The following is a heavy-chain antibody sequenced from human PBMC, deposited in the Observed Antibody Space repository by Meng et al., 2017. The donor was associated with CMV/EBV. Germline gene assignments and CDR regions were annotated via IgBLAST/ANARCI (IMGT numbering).Heavy chain of an antibody. CDR3: AREGVGCSSTSCFPSSGMDV. CDR1: GGSFSGYY. V-gene: IGHV4-34*01. D-gene: IGHD2-2*01. J-gene: IGHJ6*02. Sequence: GSLRLSCAVYGGSFSGYYWSWIRQPPGKGLEWIGEINHSGSTNYNPSLKSRVTISVDTSKNQFSPKLSSVTAADTAVYYCAREGVGCSSTSCFPSSGMDVWGQGTTVTVSS. CDR2: INHSGST.